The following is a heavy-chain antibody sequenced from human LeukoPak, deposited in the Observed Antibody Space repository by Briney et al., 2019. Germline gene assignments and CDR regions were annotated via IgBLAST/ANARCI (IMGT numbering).Heavy chain of an antibody. CDR3: AKAPGIRGGATFYFDY. CDR1: GFTFSSYA. V-gene: IGHV3-23*01. CDR2: ISGSGGST. J-gene: IGHJ4*02. Sequence: GGSLRLSCAASGFTFSSYAMRWVRQAPGKGLEWVSAISGSGGSTYYADSVKGRFTISRDNSKNTLYLQMNSLRAEDTAVYYCAKAPGIRGGATFYFDYWGQGTLVTVSS. D-gene: IGHD1-26*01.